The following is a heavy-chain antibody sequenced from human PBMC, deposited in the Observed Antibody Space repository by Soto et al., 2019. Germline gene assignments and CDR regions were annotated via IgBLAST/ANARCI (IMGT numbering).Heavy chain of an antibody. D-gene: IGHD2-2*01. Sequence: PSETLSLTCTVSGGSISSGDYYLSWIRQPPGKGLEWIGYIYYSGSTYYNPSLKSRVAMSIDTSKNQFSLKVRSVTAADTAVYYCARDWGTGFYQLDSGGQGTLVTVSS. CDR3: ARDWGTGFYQLDS. CDR2: IYYSGST. CDR1: GGSISSGDYY. J-gene: IGHJ4*02. V-gene: IGHV4-30-4*01.